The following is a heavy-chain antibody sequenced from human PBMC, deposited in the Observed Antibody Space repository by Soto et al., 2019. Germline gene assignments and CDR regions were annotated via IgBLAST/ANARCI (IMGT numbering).Heavy chain of an antibody. CDR1: GFSVSSNH. J-gene: IGHJ4*02. V-gene: IGHV3-53*01. CDR3: ARDLRRGGN. CDR2: IYAGGTT. Sequence: EVQLVESGGDLIQPGGSLRLSCAVSGFSVSSNHMSWVSQAPGKGLEWVSLIYAGGTTYYTDSVKGRFTISRDNSKNTLWLQMNRLRAEDTAVYYCARDLRRGGNWGQGTLVTVSS.